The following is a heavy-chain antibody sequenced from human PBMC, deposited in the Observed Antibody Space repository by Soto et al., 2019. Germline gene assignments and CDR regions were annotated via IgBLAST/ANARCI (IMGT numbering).Heavy chain of an antibody. D-gene: IGHD3-22*01. CDR2: ITSTSSAI. CDR1: GFTFRNYG. V-gene: IGHV3-48*01. CDR3: ARYDSSGYYWPYYYYGMDV. J-gene: IGHJ6*02. Sequence: GGSLRLSCAASGFTFRNYGMNWVRQAPGKGLEWISYITSTSSAINYADSVRGRFTISRDNAMRSLFLHMNSLRAEDTAVYYCARYDSSGYYWPYYYYGMDVWGQGTTVTVSS.